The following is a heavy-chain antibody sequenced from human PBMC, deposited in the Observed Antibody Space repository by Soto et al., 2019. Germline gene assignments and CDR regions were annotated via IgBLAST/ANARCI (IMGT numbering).Heavy chain of an antibody. CDR3: ARAEYYDFWSGYPTGDYYYYYGMDV. D-gene: IGHD3-3*01. CDR1: GGSISSYY. Sequence: PSETLSLTCTVSGGSISSYYWSWIRQPPGKGLEWIGYIYYSGSTNYNPSLKSRVTISVDTSKNQFSLKLSSVTAADTAVYYCARAEYYDFWSGYPTGDYYYYYGMDVWGQGTTVTVSS. CDR2: IYYSGST. V-gene: IGHV4-59*01. J-gene: IGHJ6*02.